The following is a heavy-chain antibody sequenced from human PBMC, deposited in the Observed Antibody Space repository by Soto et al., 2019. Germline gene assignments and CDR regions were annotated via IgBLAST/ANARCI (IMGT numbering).Heavy chain of an antibody. CDR1: GGSFSGYY. V-gene: IGHV4-34*01. CDR2: INHSGST. J-gene: IGHJ6*03. CDR3: ARQTRIAAAGTGVYYMDV. Sequence: SETLSLTCAVYGGSFSGYYWSWIRQPPGKGLEWIGEINHSGSTNYNPSLKSRVTISVDTSKNQFSLKLSSVTAADTAVYYCARQTRIAAAGTGVYYMDVWGKGTTVTVSS. D-gene: IGHD6-13*01.